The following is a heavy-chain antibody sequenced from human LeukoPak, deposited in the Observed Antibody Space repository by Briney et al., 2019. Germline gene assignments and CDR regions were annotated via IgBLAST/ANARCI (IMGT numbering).Heavy chain of an antibody. J-gene: IGHJ4*02. D-gene: IGHD5-18*01. Sequence: GGSLRLSCAASGFTFSSYAMHWVRQAPGKGLEWVAVISYDGSNKYDADSVKGRFTIPRDNSKNTLYLQMNSLRAEDTAVYYCARVQGRYSYGSGFDSWGQGTLVTVSS. V-gene: IGHV3-30*04. CDR3: ARVQGRYSYGSGFDS. CDR1: GFTFSSYA. CDR2: ISYDGSNK.